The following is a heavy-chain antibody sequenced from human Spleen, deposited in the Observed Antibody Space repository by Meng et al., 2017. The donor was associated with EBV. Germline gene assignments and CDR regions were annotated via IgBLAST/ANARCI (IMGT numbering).Heavy chain of an antibody. J-gene: IGHJ5*02. CDR1: GGSISSNNW. D-gene: IGHD3-10*01. CDR3: ARFTSMVRGAFDP. V-gene: IGHV4-4*02. Sequence: QVRLQGSGPGLVKPSGTLSLTCAVSGGSISSNNWWSWVRQPPGKGLEWIGEIYHGGIAYYNPSLKSRVTISVDKSKNQFSLNLTSVTAADTAVYYCARFTSMVRGAFDPWGQGTLVTVSS. CDR2: IYHGGIA.